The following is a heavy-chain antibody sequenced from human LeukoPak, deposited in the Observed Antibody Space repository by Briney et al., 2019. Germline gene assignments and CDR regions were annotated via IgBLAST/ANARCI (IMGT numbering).Heavy chain of an antibody. CDR3: ARGEGSSWYNGWFDP. J-gene: IGHJ5*02. Sequence: ASVKVSCKASGYTFTAYGISWVRQAPGQGLEWMGGIIPIFGTANYAQKFQGRVTITADKSTSTAYMELSSLRSEDTAVYYCARGEGSSWYNGWFDPWGQGTLVTVSS. V-gene: IGHV1-69*06. CDR2: IIPIFGTA. CDR1: GYTFTAYG. D-gene: IGHD6-13*01.